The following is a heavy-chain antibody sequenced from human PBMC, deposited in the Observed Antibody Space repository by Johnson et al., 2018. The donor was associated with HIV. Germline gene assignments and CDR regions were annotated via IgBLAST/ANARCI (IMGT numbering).Heavy chain of an antibody. CDR1: GFTFSSFT. J-gene: IGHJ3*02. D-gene: IGHD6-13*01. CDR3: AKGKRSSSWYLGGFDI. Sequence: VQLVESGGGLVQPGGSLRLSCASSGFTFSSFTMSWVRQAPGKGLQWISAISASGASAFYADSVKGRFTMSRDNSQDTLYLQMNSLRAEDTAVYYCAKGKRSSSWYLGGFDIWGQGTMVTVSS. V-gene: IGHV3-23*04. CDR2: ISASGASA.